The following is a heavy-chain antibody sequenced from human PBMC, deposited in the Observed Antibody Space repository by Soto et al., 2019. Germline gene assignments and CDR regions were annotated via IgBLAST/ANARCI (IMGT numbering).Heavy chain of an antibody. CDR3: PPRPPSFDY. CDR2: ISTDKGKT. J-gene: IGHJ4*02. Sequence: QVQLVQSGPEVKKPGASVKVSCKTSGYTFTSYGISWVRQAPGQGLEWMGWISTDKGKTNYAQKFQGRATMTTDTPTSTPSMDLGSRRPDDTAVYSCPPRPPSFDYWGQGPLFTVSS. D-gene: IGHD6-6*01. V-gene: IGHV1-18*01. CDR1: GYTFTSYG.